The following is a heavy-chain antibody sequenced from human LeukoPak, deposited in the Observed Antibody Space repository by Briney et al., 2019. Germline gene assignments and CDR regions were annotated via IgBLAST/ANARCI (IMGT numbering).Heavy chain of an antibody. CDR3: ARDRYDSSGIYDFDY. CDR2: IWYDGSNK. J-gene: IGHJ4*02. CDR1: GFTFSSYG. Sequence: PGRSLRLSCAASGFTFSSYGMHWVRQAPGKGLEWVAVIWYDGSNKYYADSVRGRFTISRDNSKNTLYLQMNSLRAEDTAVYYCARDRYDSSGIYDFDYWGQGTLVTVSS. D-gene: IGHD3-22*01. V-gene: IGHV3-33*01.